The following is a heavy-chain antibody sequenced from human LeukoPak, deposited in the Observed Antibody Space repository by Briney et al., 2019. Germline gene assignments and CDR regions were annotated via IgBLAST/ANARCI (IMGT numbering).Heavy chain of an antibody. CDR2: IYYSGST. CDR3: ASSGYSSLNGFDP. D-gene: IGHD6-19*01. Sequence: PSETLSLTCAVSGGSISSGDYYWSWIRQPTGKGLKWIGYIYYSGSTYYNPSLKSRVTISVDTSKNQFSLKLSSVTAADTAVYYCASSGYSSLNGFDPWGQGTLVTVSS. CDR1: GGSISSGDYY. V-gene: IGHV4-30-4*08. J-gene: IGHJ5*02.